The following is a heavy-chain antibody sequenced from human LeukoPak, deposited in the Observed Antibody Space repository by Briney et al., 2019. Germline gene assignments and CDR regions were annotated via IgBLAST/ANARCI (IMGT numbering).Heavy chain of an antibody. Sequence: GGSLRLSCAASGFTFSDYAMAWVRQAPGKGLEWVSSISGSGGTKYYADSVNGRFTISRDNHVNTLYLQMDILRAEDTAVYYWARVQGADQVTTGTTPDYWGQGTLVTASS. CDR3: ARVQGADQVTTGTTPDY. D-gene: IGHD4-17*01. J-gene: IGHJ4*02. V-gene: IGHV3-23*01. CDR1: GFTFSDYA. CDR2: ISGSGGTK.